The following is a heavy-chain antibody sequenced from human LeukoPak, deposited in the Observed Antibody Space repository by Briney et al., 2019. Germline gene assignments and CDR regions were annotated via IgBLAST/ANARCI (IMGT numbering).Heavy chain of an antibody. J-gene: IGHJ5*02. CDR3: ARDSVRPQDWFDP. V-gene: IGHV1-2*02. CDR1: GGTFSSYA. D-gene: IGHD1-1*01. Sequence: ASVKVSCKASGGTFSSYAISWVRQAPGQGLEWMGWINPNSGGTNYAQKFQGRVTMTRDTSISTAYMELSRLRSDDTAVYYCARDSVRPQDWFDPWGQGTLVTVSS. CDR2: INPNSGGT.